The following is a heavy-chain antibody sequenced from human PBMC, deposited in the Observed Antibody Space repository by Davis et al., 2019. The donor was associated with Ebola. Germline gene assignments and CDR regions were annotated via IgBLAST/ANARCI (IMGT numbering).Heavy chain of an antibody. D-gene: IGHD5-18*01. CDR2: LYSGGTT. CDR3: ARGVDTAMVTLPYHFEY. J-gene: IGHJ4*02. CDR1: GFTVSTHY. Sequence: GESLKISCAASGFTVSTHYMSWVRQAAGKGLEWISILYSGGTTYYADSVKGRFTISRDNAKKSLYLQMNSLRAEDTTVYYCARGVDTAMVTLPYHFEYWGQGTLVTVSS. V-gene: IGHV3-53*01.